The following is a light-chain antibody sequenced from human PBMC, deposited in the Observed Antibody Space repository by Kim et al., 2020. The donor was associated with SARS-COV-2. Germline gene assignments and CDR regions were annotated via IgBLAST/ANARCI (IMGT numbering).Light chain of an antibody. CDR2: DND. V-gene: IGLV1-51*01. Sequence: QKVTISCSESNSNIGKNYVSWYQQLPGTAPKLLIYDNDKRHSGIPDRFSGSKSGTSATLDITGLQTGDEADYYCATWDNSLNGLVFGGGTQLTVL. CDR3: ATWDNSLNGLV. J-gene: IGLJ2*01. CDR1: NSNIGKNY.